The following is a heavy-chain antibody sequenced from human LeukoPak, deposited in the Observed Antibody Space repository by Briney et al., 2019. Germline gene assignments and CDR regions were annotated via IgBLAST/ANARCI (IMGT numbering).Heavy chain of an antibody. D-gene: IGHD3-16*02. CDR1: GGSINISTYY. CDR2: TYYNGST. Sequence: SETLSLTCTVSGGSINISTYYWGWIRQAPGKGLEWIGTTYYNGSTFYNPSLKSRVTISVDTSKNQFSLRLTFVTAADTAPYYCARAPNYRRYSFHSWGQGTKVTVSS. V-gene: IGHV4-39*01. CDR3: ARAPNYRRYSFHS. J-gene: IGHJ5*02.